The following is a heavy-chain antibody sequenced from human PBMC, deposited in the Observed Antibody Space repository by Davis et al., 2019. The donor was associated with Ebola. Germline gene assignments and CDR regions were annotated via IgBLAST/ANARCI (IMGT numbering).Heavy chain of an antibody. CDR1: GGTFSSSA. V-gene: IGHV1-69*04. J-gene: IGHJ6*02. CDR3: ARDLGSDIYYYGMDV. CDR2: IIPILGIA. D-gene: IGHD6-25*01. Sequence: SVKVSCKASGGTFSSSAISWVRQAPGQGLEWMGRIIPILGIANYAQKFQGRVTITADKSTSTAYMELSSLRSEDTAVYYCARDLGSDIYYYGMDVWGQGTTVTVSS.